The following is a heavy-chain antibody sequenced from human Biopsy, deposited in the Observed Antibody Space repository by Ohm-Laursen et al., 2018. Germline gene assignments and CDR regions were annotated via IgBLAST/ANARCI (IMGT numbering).Heavy chain of an antibody. Sequence: PSDTLSLTCPVSGYSVTNDYYWGWLRQPPGKGLEWIGNIYYDGITYYNPSLKSRVAMSVDTSKNKFPLRLTSVTAADTAVYYWARVAGGYAYYYGMDVWGQGTTVIVSS. J-gene: IGHJ6*02. V-gene: IGHV4-38-2*02. CDR1: GYSVTNDYY. CDR3: ARVAGGYAYYYGMDV. D-gene: IGHD5-12*01. CDR2: IYYDGIT.